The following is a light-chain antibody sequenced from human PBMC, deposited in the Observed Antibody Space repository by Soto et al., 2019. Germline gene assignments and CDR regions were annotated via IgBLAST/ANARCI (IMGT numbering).Light chain of an antibody. J-gene: IGKJ1*01. CDR3: QQYNSYSRT. Sequence: DIQMTQAPSTLSASVGDIVNINFRASQSISSWLAWYQQKPGKAPKLLIYDASSLESGVPSRFSGSGSGTEFTLTISSLQPDDFATYYCQQYNSYSRTFGQGTKVDIK. CDR1: QSISSW. CDR2: DAS. V-gene: IGKV1-5*01.